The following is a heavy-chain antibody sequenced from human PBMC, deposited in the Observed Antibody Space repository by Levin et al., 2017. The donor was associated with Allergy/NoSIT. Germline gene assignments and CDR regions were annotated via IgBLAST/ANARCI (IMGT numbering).Heavy chain of an antibody. D-gene: IGHD3-22*01. CDR3: ARDRTYYDSSGYSSPDAFDI. CDR1: GFTFSSYW. V-gene: IGHV3-7*01. CDR2: INEDGSEK. Sequence: GGSLRLSCAASGFTFSSYWMTWVRQAPGKGLEWVANINEDGSEKYYVDSVKGRFTISRDNAKNSLYLQMNSLRAEDPAVYYCARDRTYYDSSGYSSPDAFDIWGQGTMGTVSS. J-gene: IGHJ3*02.